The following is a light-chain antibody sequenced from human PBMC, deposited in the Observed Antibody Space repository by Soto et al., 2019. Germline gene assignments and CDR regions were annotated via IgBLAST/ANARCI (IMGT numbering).Light chain of an antibody. J-gene: IGKJ1*01. CDR2: DAS. CDR1: QSISNR. V-gene: IGKV1-5*01. Sequence: DIQMTQSPSTLSASVGDRVTITCRASQSISNRLAWYHQKPGKTPNLLIYDASNLGSGVPSRFSGSGSGTEFTLTISSLQPDDFATYYCQQYNSRTFGQGTKVDI. CDR3: QQYNSRT.